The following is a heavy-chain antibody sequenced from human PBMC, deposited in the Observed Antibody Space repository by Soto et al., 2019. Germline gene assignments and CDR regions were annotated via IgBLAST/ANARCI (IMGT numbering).Heavy chain of an antibody. J-gene: IGHJ5*02. Sequence: QVQLVESGGGVVQPGRSLRLSCAASGFTFSSYGMHWVRLTPGKGLEWVALVWNDGTNPYYADSVQGRFTISRDNSKNTLYLQMNRRSAEDTAVYYCARDNVASTNYFGFAPRGQGTLVTVAS. CDR1: GFTFSSYG. CDR2: VWNDGTNP. D-gene: IGHD1-7*01. V-gene: IGHV3-33*01. CDR3: ARDNVASTNYFGFAP.